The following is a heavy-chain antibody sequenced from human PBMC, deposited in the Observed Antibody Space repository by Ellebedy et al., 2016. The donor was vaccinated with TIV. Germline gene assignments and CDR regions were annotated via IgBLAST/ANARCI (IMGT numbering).Heavy chain of an antibody. V-gene: IGHV1-46*01. D-gene: IGHD3-9*01. CDR1: GYTFTSYG. J-gene: IGHJ6*03. CDR2: VHPTAGNT. Sequence: AASVKVSCKASGYTFTSYGISWVRQAPGQGLEWMGVVHPTAGNTIYAQRFQGRVTMTSDTSTSTVYMDLNSLRSEDTAVYYCARVLRYFGYMDVWGKGTTVTVSS. CDR3: ARVLRYFGYMDV.